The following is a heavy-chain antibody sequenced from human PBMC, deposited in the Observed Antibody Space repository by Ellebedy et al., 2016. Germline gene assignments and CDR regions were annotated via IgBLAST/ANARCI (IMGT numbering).Heavy chain of an antibody. CDR3: AKVDAYYDFWSGLERDGNFDY. J-gene: IGHJ4*02. CDR1: GFTFSNCG. CDR2: MSYDGSKK. V-gene: IGHV3-30*18. D-gene: IGHD3-3*01. Sequence: GGSLRLSXAASGFTFSNCGMHWVRQAPGKGLEWVAVMSYDGSKKHYADSVKGRFTISRDNSKNTLYLQMNSLRAEDTAVYYCAKVDAYYDFWSGLERDGNFDYWGQGTLVTVSS.